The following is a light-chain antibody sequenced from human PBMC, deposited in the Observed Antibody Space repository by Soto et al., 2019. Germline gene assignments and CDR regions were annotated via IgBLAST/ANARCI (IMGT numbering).Light chain of an antibody. CDR3: SSYTNSSPFV. Sequence: QSVLTQPASVSGSPGQSITISCTGTRSDVGGYNYVSWYQQHPGKAPKLMIYDVSYWPSGVSNRFSGSKSGNTASLTISGPQAEDEADYYCSSYTNSSPFVFGTGTKVTVL. CDR2: DVS. CDR1: RSDVGGYNY. V-gene: IGLV2-14*01. J-gene: IGLJ1*01.